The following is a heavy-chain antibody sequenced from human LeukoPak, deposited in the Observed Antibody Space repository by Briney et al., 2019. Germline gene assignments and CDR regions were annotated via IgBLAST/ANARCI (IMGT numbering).Heavy chain of an antibody. V-gene: IGHV4-59*08. J-gene: IGHJ6*02. CDR3: ARYSSGSTASYYYYYYGMDV. D-gene: IGHD6-19*01. CDR2: IYYSGST. CDR1: GFTFSSYA. Sequence: GSLRLSCAASGFTFSSYAMSWIRQPPGKGLEWIGYIYYSGSTNYNPSLRSRVTISVDTSKNQFSLKLSSVTAADTAVYYCARYSSGSTASYYYYYYGMDVWGQGTTVTVSS.